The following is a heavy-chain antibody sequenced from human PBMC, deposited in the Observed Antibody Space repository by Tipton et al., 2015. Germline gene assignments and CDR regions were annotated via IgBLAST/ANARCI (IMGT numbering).Heavy chain of an antibody. CDR3: AGGAYTYNWFDP. Sequence: GLVKPSETLSLTCGVSGYPINSDYYWGWIRQPPGKGLEWIANIYHSGSTYYNPSLKSRVTISVDASKNQFSLTLTSVNTADTAIYYCAGGAYTYNWFDPWGQGTLVTVSS. J-gene: IGHJ5*02. D-gene: IGHD2-2*02. V-gene: IGHV4-38-2*01. CDR2: IYHSGST. CDR1: GYPINSDYY.